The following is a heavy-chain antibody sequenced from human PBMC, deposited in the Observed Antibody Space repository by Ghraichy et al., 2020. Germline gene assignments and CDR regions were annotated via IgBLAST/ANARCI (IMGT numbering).Heavy chain of an antibody. CDR2: ISYDGSNK. CDR3: ARGGFLEWLFYFDY. Sequence: GGSLRLSCAASGFTFSSYAMHWVRQAPGKGLEWVAVISYDGSNKYYADSVKGRFTISRDNSKNTLYLQMNSLRAEDTAVYYCARGGFLEWLFYFDYWGQGTLVTVSS. V-gene: IGHV3-30-3*01. J-gene: IGHJ4*02. D-gene: IGHD3-3*01. CDR1: GFTFSSYA.